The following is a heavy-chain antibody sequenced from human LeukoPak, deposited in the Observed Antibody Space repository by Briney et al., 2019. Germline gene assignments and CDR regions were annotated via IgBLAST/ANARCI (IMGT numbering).Heavy chain of an antibody. CDR2: IYYSGST. D-gene: IGHD3-3*01. CDR3: ARGTWSFWSGSRFDP. Sequence: PSETLSLTCTVSGGSSSSSTYYWGWIRQPPGKGLEWIGNIYYSGSTYYNPSLKSRVTISVDTSKNQFSLKLSSVTAADTAVYYCARGTWSFWSGSRFDPWGQGTLVTVSS. CDR1: GGSSSSSTYY. V-gene: IGHV4-39*07. J-gene: IGHJ5*02.